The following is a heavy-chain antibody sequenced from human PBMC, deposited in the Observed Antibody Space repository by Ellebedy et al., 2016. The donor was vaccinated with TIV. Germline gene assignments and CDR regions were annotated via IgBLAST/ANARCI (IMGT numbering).Heavy chain of an antibody. J-gene: IGHJ4*02. CDR1: GGSISSYY. CDR2: IYYSGST. CDR3: ARWDNYGSGFFDY. Sequence: MPSETLSFTCTVSGGSISSYYWSWIRQPPGKGLEWIGYIYYSGSTNYNPSLKSRVTISIDTSRNQFSLKLRSVTAADTAVYYCARWDNYGSGFFDYWGQGTLVTVSS. V-gene: IGHV4-59*01. D-gene: IGHD2-15*01.